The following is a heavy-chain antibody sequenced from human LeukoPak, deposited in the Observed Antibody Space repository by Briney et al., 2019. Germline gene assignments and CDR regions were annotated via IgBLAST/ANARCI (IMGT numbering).Heavy chain of an antibody. CDR1: GFTLRCYY. D-gene: IGHD6-13*01. CDR3: ARMWGSSWSYFDY. V-gene: IGHV3-48*04. J-gene: IGHJ4*02. Sequence: ALSLRHSCTASGFTLRCYYLNCFGLAPAQLLHPLSYISSGSTTIYYADSVKGRFTISRDNAKNSLYLQMNSLRAEDTAVYFCARMWGSSWSYFDYWGQGTLVTVSS. CDR2: ISSGSTTI.